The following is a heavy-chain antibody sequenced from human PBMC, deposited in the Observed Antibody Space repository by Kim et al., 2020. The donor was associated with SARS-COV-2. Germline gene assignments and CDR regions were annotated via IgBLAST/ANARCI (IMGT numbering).Heavy chain of an antibody. V-gene: IGHV1-69*13. Sequence: SVKVSCKASGGTFSSYAISWVRQAPGQGLEWMGGIIPNFGTANYAQKFQGRVTITADESTSTAYMELSSLRSEDTAVYYCARASPEGSYYYYGMDVWGQGTTVTVSS. CDR1: GGTFSSYA. D-gene: IGHD2-15*01. CDR3: ARASPEGSYYYYGMDV. J-gene: IGHJ6*02. CDR2: IIPNFGTA.